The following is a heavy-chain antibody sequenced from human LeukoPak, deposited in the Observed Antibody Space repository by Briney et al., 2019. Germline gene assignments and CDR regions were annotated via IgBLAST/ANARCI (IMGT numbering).Heavy chain of an antibody. CDR2: IYYSGST. CDR1: GYSISSGYY. J-gene: IGHJ4*02. CDR3: ARLNAWWDILTGYYKAIFDY. V-gene: IGHV4-38-2*02. Sequence: SETLSLTCTVSGYSISSGYYWGWIRQPPGKGLEWIGSIYYSGSTYYNPSLKSRVTISVDTSKNQFSLKLSSVTAADTAVYYCARLNAWWDILTGYYKAIFDYWGQGTLVTVSS. D-gene: IGHD3-9*01.